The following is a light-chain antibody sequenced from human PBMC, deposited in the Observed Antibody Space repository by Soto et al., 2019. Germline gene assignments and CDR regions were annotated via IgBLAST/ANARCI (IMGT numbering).Light chain of an antibody. CDR3: QVWDTTSDHFYV. J-gene: IGLJ1*01. CDR2: EIN. CDR1: SSDVGAYDY. V-gene: IGLV2-8*01. Sequence: QSVLTQPPSASGSPGQSVTISCTGTSSDVGAYDYVSWYQQHPGKAPKLMIYEINKRPPGIPERFSGSKSGNTATLTISRVEDGDEADYYCQVWDTTSDHFYVFGTGTKVTVL.